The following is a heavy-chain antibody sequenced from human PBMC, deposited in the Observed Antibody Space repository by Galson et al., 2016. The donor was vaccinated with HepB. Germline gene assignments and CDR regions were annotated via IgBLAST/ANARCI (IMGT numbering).Heavy chain of an antibody. Sequence: TLSLTCTVSGVSISTYYWNWIRQPPGKGLEWIGYISHIGGTKYNPSLKSRVTMSLDTSKNQFSLTLTSVTAADTAVYYCATFPCSSSSCFTAYFDSWGRGTLVTVSS. CDR3: ATFPCSSSSCFTAYFDS. J-gene: IGHJ4*02. CDR1: GVSISTYY. V-gene: IGHV4-59*01. D-gene: IGHD2-2*02. CDR2: ISHIGGT.